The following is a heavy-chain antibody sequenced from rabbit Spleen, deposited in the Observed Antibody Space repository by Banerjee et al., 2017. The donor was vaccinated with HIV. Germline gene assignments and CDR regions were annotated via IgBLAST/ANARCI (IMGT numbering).Heavy chain of an antibody. Sequence: QEQLVESGGDLVKPEGSLTLTCKASGIDFSGTYYMCWVRQAPGKGLELIACIYTYSGSTYYASWAKGRFTISKTSSTTVTLQMTSLTAADTATYFSVRRIDGSGGYGWVDQFDLWGPGTLVTVS. CDR3: VRRIDGSGGYGWVDQFDL. J-gene: IGHJ4*01. CDR1: GIDFSGTYY. CDR2: IYTYSGST. V-gene: IGHV1S45*01. D-gene: IGHD1-1*01.